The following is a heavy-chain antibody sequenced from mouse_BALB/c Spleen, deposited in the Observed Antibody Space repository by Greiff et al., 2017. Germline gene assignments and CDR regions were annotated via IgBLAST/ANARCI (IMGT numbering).Heavy chain of an antibody. CDR3: ARLGWGNPYAMDY. J-gene: IGHJ4*01. Sequence: EVQLVESGPSLVKPSQTLSLTCSVTGDSITSGYWNWIRKFPGNKLEYMGYISYSGSTYYNPSLKSRISITRDTSKNQYYLQLNSVTTEDTATYYCARLGWGNPYAMDYWGQGTSVTVSS. CDR1: GDSITSGY. V-gene: IGHV3-8*02. D-gene: IGHD2-1*01. CDR2: ISYSGST.